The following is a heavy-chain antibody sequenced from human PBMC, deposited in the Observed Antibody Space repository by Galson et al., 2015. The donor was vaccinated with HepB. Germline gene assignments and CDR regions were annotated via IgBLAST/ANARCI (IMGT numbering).Heavy chain of an antibody. J-gene: IGHJ4*02. CDR2: ISAYKGNT. D-gene: IGHD6-6*01. CDR3: ARGSSSSIFDY. CDR1: GYTFTSYG. V-gene: IGHV1-18*04. Sequence: SVKVSCEASGYTFTSYGISWVRQAPGQGLEWMGWISAYKGNTNYAEKVQGRVTMTTDTSTSTAYMELRSLRSDDTAVYYCARGSSSSIFDYWGQGTLVTVSS.